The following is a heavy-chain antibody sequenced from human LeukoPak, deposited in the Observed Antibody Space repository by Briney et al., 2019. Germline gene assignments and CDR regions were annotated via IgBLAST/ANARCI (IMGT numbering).Heavy chain of an antibody. D-gene: IGHD4-17*01. CDR2: ISSSGSTT. CDR1: ELTFSDYY. V-gene: IGHV3-11*01. Sequence: KPGGSLRLSCAASELTFSDYYMSWIRQAPGKGLEWIAYISSSGSTTYYADSVKGRFTVSRDNAEKSLYLQMNSLRAEDTAMYYCARRIRAVNQVAQHGDYFWFDPWGQGTLVTVSS. CDR3: ARRIRAVNQVAQHGDYFWFDP. J-gene: IGHJ5*02.